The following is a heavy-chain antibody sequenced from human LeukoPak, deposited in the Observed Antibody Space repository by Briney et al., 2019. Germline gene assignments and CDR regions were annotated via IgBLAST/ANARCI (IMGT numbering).Heavy chain of an antibody. D-gene: IGHD1-26*01. J-gene: IGHJ4*02. CDR3: ARDSRIVGATGNFDY. Sequence: PSQTLSLTCTVSGGSISSGSYYWSWIRQPAGKGLEWIGRIYTSGSTNYNPSLKSRVTISVDTSKNQFSLKLSSVTAADTAVYYSARDSRIVGATGNFDYWGQGTLVTVSS. V-gene: IGHV4-61*02. CDR1: GGSISSGSYY. CDR2: IYTSGST.